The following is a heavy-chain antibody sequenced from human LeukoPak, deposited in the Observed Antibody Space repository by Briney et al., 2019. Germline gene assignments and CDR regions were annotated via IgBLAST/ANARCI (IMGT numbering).Heavy chain of an antibody. V-gene: IGHV3-23*01. CDR2: IYRSGGRT. J-gene: IGHJ4*02. Sequence: GGSLSLSCAASGFTFSTYSVSWVRQAPGEGLEWVSSIYRSGGRTYYADYVKGRFTISRDNYKNTVYLQMSSLRVEDTAVYFCAKDEQPDDSWRFDYWGQGTLVSVSS. D-gene: IGHD3-3*01. CDR3: AKDEQPDDSWRFDY. CDR1: GFTFSTYS.